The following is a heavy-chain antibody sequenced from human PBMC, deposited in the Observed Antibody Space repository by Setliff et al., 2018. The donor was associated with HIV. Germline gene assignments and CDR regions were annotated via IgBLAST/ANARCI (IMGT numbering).Heavy chain of an antibody. CDR3: AREPIYCSGGDCYSGLGWFDP. Sequence: GESLKISCAASGVTFSYYALTWVRQAPGKALEWVSSISSTGESTYYADSVKGRFTISRDNSKNTLYLQMNSLRAEDTAVYYCAREPIYCSGGDCYSGLGWFDPWGQGTLVTVSS. J-gene: IGHJ5*02. V-gene: IGHV3-23*01. D-gene: IGHD2-15*01. CDR1: GVTFSYYA. CDR2: ISSTGEST.